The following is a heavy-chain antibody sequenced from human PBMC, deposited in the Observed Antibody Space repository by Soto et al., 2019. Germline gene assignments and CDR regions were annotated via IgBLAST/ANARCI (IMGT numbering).Heavy chain of an antibody. CDR3: AREAPPKNYSSGSPDY. V-gene: IGHV4-34*01. CDR1: GGSFSGYY. Sequence: QVQLQQWGAGLLKPSETLSLTCAVYGGSFSGYYWSWIRQPPGKGLEWIAEINHSGSTNYNPSLKSRVTISVDTSKNQFSLKLSSVTAADTAVYYCAREAPPKNYSSGSPDYWGQGTLVTVSS. D-gene: IGHD6-19*01. J-gene: IGHJ4*02. CDR2: INHSGST.